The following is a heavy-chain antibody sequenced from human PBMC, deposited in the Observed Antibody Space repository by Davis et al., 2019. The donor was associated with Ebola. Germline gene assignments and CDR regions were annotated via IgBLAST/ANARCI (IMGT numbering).Heavy chain of an antibody. CDR1: GFFFSNYE. Sequence: GESLKISCAASGFFFSNYEMNWVRQAPGKGLEWMANIKQDGSEKYYVDSVKGRFTISRDNAKNSLYLQMNSLRAEDTAVYYCARGFLGYCTHWGQGTLVTVSS. V-gene: IGHV3-7*03. D-gene: IGHD2-8*01. J-gene: IGHJ4*02. CDR3: ARGFLGYCTH. CDR2: IKQDGSEK.